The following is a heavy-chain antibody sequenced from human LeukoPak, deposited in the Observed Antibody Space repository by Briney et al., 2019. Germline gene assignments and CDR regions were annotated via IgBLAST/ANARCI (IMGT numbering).Heavy chain of an antibody. CDR1: GFTFSSYA. CDR3: GRVGNWNDREDY. CDR2: ISYDGSNK. D-gene: IGHD1-1*01. V-gene: IGHV3-30-3*01. J-gene: IGHJ4*02. Sequence: PGGSLRLSCAASGFTFSSYAMHWVRQAPGKGLEWVAVISYDGSNKYYADSVKGRFTISRDNSKNTLYLQMNSLRAEDTAVYYCGRVGNWNDREDYWGQGTLVTVSS.